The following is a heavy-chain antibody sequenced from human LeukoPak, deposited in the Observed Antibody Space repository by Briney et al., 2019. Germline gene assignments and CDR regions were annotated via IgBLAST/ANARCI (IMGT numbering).Heavy chain of an antibody. D-gene: IGHD3-22*01. CDR3: ARGRGYYDTSRGSYYYYYGMDV. CDR2: MNPNSGNT. Sequence: ASVKVSCKASGYTFTSYDINWVRQATGQGLEWMGWMNPNSGNTGYAQKFQGRVTMTRNTSISTAYMELSSLRSEDTAVYYCARGRGYYDTSRGSYYYYYGMDVWGQGTTVTVSS. CDR1: GYTFTSYD. V-gene: IGHV1-8*01. J-gene: IGHJ6*02.